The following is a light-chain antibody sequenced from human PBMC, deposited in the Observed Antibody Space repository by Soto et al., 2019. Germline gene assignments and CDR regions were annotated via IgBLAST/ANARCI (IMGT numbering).Light chain of an antibody. Sequence: EIVMTQSPATLSVAPGERATLSCRASQSVNINLAWYQQKPVQAPRLLIQGASTRATGTPARFSGSGSGTEFTLTISSLQSEDFAVYYCQQYNNGPPMGTFGGGTKVDIK. CDR1: QSVNIN. V-gene: IGKV3-15*01. J-gene: IGKJ4*01. CDR3: QQYNNGPPMGT. CDR2: GAS.